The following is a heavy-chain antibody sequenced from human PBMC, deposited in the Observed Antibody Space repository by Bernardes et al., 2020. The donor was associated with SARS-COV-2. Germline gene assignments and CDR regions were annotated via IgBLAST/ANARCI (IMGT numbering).Heavy chain of an antibody. Sequence: SETLSLTCTVSGGSISSSSYYWGWIRQPPGKGLEWIGSIYYSGSTYYNPSLKSRVTISVDTSKNQFSLKLSSVTAADTAVYYCARQPFGELLDYFDYWGQGTLVTVSS. CDR3: ARQPFGELLDYFDY. CDR2: IYYSGST. V-gene: IGHV4-39*01. J-gene: IGHJ4*02. D-gene: IGHD3-10*01. CDR1: GGSISSSSYY.